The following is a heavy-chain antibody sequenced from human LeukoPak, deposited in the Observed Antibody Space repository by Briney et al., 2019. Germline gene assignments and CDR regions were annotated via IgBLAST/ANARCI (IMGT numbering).Heavy chain of an antibody. CDR3: ARVRGAVAFDY. CDR1: GGSISSYY. CDR2: IYYSGST. V-gene: IGHV4-59*08. D-gene: IGHD6-19*01. J-gene: IGHJ4*02. Sequence: PSETLSLTCTVSGGSISSYYWSWIRQPPGKGLEWIGYIYYSGSTNYNPSLKSRVTISVDTSKNQFSLKLSSVTAADTAVYYCARVRGAVAFDYWGQGTLVTVSS.